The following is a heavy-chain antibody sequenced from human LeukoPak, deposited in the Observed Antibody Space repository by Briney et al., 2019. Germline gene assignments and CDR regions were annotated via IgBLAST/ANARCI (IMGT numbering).Heavy chain of an antibody. V-gene: IGHV1-2*02. CDR1: GYTFTGYY. J-gene: IGHJ4*02. CDR3: ARDKRDGYNYDY. CDR2: INPNRGDT. Sequence: ASVKVSCKASGYTFTGYYMHWVRQAPGQGLEWMGWINPNRGDTNYAQKFQGRVTMTRDTSISTAYMELSRLRSDDTAVYYCARDKRDGYNYDYWGQGTLVTVSS. D-gene: IGHD5-24*01.